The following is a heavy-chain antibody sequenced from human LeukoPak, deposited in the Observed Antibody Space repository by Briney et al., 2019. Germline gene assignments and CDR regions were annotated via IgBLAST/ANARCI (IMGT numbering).Heavy chain of an antibody. CDR3: ARYMGLSPNWFDP. CDR2: IYYSGST. Sequence: SQTLSLTCTVSGGSISSGDYYWSWIRQPPGKGLEWIGYIYYSGSTYYNPSLKSRVTISVDTSKNQFSLKLSSVTAADTAVYYCARYMGLSPNWFDPWGQGTLVTVSS. V-gene: IGHV4-30-4*08. D-gene: IGHD1-14*01. J-gene: IGHJ5*02. CDR1: GGSISSGDYY.